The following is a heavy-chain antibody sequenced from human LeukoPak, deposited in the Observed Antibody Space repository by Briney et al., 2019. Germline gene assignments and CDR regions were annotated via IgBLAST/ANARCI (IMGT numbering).Heavy chain of an antibody. Sequence: GGSLRLSCAASGFTFSSYAMHWVRQAPGKGLEGVAVISYDGSNKYYADSVKGRFTISRDNSKNTLYLQMNSLRAEDTAVYYCARTLDERGFDYWGQGTLVTVS. J-gene: IGHJ4*02. V-gene: IGHV3-30-3*01. D-gene: IGHD1-1*01. CDR3: ARTLDERGFDY. CDR2: ISYDGSNK. CDR1: GFTFSSYA.